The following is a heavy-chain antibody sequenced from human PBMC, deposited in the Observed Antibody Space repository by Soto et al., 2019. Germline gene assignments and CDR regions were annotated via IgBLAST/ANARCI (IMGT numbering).Heavy chain of an antibody. J-gene: IGHJ4*02. CDR1: GYTISSYG. Sequence: QVQLVQSGAEVKKPGTSVKVSCKASGYTISSYGISWVRQAPGQGLEWMGWISANNGNTNYAQKVQGRVTMTTDTSTSTAYMELRSVRSDDTAMYYCARGGPGAPFDYWGQGTPVTVSS. V-gene: IGHV1-18*01. CDR3: ARGGPGAPFDY. CDR2: ISANNGNT. D-gene: IGHD1-26*01.